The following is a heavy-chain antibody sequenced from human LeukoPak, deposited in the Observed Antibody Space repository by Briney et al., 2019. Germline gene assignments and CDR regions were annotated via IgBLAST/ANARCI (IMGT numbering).Heavy chain of an antibody. V-gene: IGHV1-3*04. Sequence: ASVKVSCKASGYTFTSYAMHWVRQAPGQRLEWMGWINTGNGNAKYSQKFQGRVTITRDTSASTAYMELSSLRSEDTAVYYCARYGSGSYPLYYYGMDVWGQGTTVTVSS. CDR1: GYTFTSYA. J-gene: IGHJ6*02. D-gene: IGHD3-10*01. CDR3: ARYGSGSYPLYYYGMDV. CDR2: INTGNGNA.